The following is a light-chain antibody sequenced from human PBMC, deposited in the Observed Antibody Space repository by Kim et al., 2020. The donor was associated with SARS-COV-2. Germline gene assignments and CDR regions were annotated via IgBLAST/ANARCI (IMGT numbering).Light chain of an antibody. CDR2: NNS. CDR1: NVQTLI. Sequence: VVREPAGRLSCGGNNVQTLIGLCYQQKPGQAPVLVMSNNSQPPSGIPERFAGSNSGNAATLTSRTAQADDEAYYYCQVWDSGSWVFGGGTQLTVL. V-gene: IGLV3-9*01. J-gene: IGLJ3*02. CDR3: QVWDSGSWV.